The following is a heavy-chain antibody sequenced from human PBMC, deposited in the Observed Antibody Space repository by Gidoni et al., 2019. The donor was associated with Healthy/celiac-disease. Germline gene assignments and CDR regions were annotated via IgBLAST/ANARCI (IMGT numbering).Heavy chain of an antibody. Sequence: QVQLVQSGAEVKKPGASVKVSCTASGYTFTSYDLNWVRQATGQGLEWMGWMNPNSGNTGYAQKFQGRVTMTRNTSISTAYMELSSLRSEDTAVYYCARGSSGWYWQDYYYYYGMDVWGQGTTVTVSS. D-gene: IGHD6-19*01. CDR3: ARGSSGWYWQDYYYYYGMDV. CDR2: MNPNSGNT. J-gene: IGHJ6*02. CDR1: GYTFTSYD. V-gene: IGHV1-8*01.